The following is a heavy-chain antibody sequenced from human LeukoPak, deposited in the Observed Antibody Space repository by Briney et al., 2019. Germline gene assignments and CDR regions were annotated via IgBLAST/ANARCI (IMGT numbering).Heavy chain of an antibody. Sequence: PGGSLRLSCAASGFTVSSNYMSWVPQAPGKGLEWVSVIYSGGSTYYADSVKGRFTISRDNSKNTLYLQMNSLRAEDTAVYYCARSMDCSSTSCYGLEGTYYYYGMDVWGKGTTVTVSS. CDR3: ARSMDCSSTSCYGLEGTYYYYGMDV. J-gene: IGHJ6*04. V-gene: IGHV3-53*01. D-gene: IGHD2-2*01. CDR1: GFTVSSNY. CDR2: IYSGGST.